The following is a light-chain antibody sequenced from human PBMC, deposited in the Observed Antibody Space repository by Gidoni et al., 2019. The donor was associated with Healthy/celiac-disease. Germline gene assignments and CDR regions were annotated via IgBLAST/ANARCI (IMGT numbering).Light chain of an antibody. CDR1: QDISNY. V-gene: IGKV1-33*01. Sequence: DIQMTQSPSSLSASVGDRVTITCQASQDISNYLNWYEQKPGKAPKLLIYDASNLETGVPSRFSGSGSGTDFTFTISSLQPEDMATYYCQQYDNLPRSTFGQGTKLEIK. CDR3: QQYDNLPRST. J-gene: IGKJ2*01. CDR2: DAS.